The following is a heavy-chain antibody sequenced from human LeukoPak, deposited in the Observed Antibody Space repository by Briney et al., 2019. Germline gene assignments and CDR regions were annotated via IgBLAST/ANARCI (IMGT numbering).Heavy chain of an antibody. Sequence: PGGSLRLSCVRSGLTFSSYWMTWVRQAPGKGLGWVANIKEDGSEMYYVDSVEGRFTISRDNATNSLYLQMNSLRVEDPAVYYCACETTVTTRGYFDYWGQGILVTVSS. CDR3: ACETTVTTRGYFDY. J-gene: IGHJ4*02. D-gene: IGHD4-17*01. CDR1: GLTFSSYW. CDR2: IKEDGSEM. V-gene: IGHV3-7*01.